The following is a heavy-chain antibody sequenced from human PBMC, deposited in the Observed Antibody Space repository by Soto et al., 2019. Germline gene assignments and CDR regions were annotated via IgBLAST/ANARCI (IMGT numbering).Heavy chain of an antibody. CDR1: GFTFNNAW. CDR3: TTVRVGVTITYY. D-gene: IGHD4-17*01. V-gene: IGHV3-15*01. Sequence: EVQLVESGGGLVKPGGSLRLSCAASGFTFNNAWMSWVLQAPGKGLEWVGRIKSKTDGGTTDYAAPVKGRFAISRDDSKNTLYLQVNSLKTDDTAVYYCTTVRVGVTITYYWGQGTLVIVSS. J-gene: IGHJ4*02. CDR2: IKSKTDGGTT.